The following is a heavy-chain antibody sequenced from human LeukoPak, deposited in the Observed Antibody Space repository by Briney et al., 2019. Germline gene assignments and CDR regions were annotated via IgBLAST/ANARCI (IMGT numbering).Heavy chain of an antibody. Sequence: GRSLRLSCAASGFTFSSYGMHWVRQAPGKGLEWVAVISYDGSNKYYADSVKGRFTISRDNSKNTLYLQMNSLRAEDTAVYYCAKGRGYYLAYWGQGTLVTVSS. D-gene: IGHD3-22*01. CDR1: GFTFSSYG. J-gene: IGHJ4*02. CDR2: ISYDGSNK. CDR3: AKGRGYYLAY. V-gene: IGHV3-30*18.